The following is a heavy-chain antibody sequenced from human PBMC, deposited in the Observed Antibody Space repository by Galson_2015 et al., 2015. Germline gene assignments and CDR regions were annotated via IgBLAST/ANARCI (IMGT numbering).Heavy chain of an antibody. V-gene: IGHV3-21*01. J-gene: IGHJ6*02. CDR1: GFTFSSYS. D-gene: IGHD2-2*01. Sequence: SLRLSCAASGFTFSSYSMNWVRQAPGKGLEWVSSISSSSSYIYYADSVKGRFTISRDNAKNSLYLQLNSLRAEDTAVYYFARGGDCSSTSCPYYYYGMDVWGQGTTLTVSS. CDR3: ARGGDCSSTSCPYYYYGMDV. CDR2: ISSSSSYI.